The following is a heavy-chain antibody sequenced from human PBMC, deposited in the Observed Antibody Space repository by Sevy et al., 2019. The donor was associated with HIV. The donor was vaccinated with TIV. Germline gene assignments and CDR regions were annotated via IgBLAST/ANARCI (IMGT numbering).Heavy chain of an antibody. CDR2: IKQDGSEK. Sequence: GGSLRLSCAPSGFNFTTYWMSWVRQAPGKGLEWVANIKQDGSEKYYVDSVKGRFTISRDNAKKSLHLQMNSLIAEDTAVYYCARPYRTDPFYYSGSAGYFYPSYFDSWGQGTLVTVSS. CDR3: ARPYRTDPFYYSGSAGYFYPSYFDS. D-gene: IGHD3-22*01. J-gene: IGHJ4*02. CDR1: GFNFTTYW. V-gene: IGHV3-7*01.